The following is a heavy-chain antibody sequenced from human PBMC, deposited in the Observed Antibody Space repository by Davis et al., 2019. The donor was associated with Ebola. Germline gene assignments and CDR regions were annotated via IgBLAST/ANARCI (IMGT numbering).Heavy chain of an antibody. CDR1: GFTFSNAW. Sequence: GESLKISCAASGFTFSNAWMSWVRQAPGKGLEWVSYISSSGSTIYYADSVKGRFTISRDNAKKSLYLQMNSLRAEDTAVYYCARDLRGRYYYYGMDVWGQGTTVTVSS. J-gene: IGHJ6*02. CDR2: ISSSGSTI. V-gene: IGHV3-11*01. CDR3: ARDLRGRYYYYGMDV.